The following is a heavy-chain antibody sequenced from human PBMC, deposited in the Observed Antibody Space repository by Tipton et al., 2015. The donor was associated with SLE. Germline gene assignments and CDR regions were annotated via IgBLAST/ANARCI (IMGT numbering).Heavy chain of an antibody. J-gene: IGHJ4*02. CDR3: AKNKGSASYYRPPFDY. Sequence: SLRLSCAASGFTFDKFAMSWVRQAPGKGLVWVSSISAGGSSTFYADSVRGRFTITRDNSDKTVYLQMDLLTSEDTAVYYCAKNKGSASYYRPPFDYWGQGTLVTVSP. V-gene: IGHV3-23*01. CDR1: GFTFDKFA. D-gene: IGHD3-10*01. CDR2: ISAGGSST.